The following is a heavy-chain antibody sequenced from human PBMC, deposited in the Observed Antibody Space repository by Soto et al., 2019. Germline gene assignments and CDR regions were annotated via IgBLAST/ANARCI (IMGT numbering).Heavy chain of an antibody. V-gene: IGHV3-21*06. CDR1: GLTFTSYT. J-gene: IGHJ4*02. Sequence: GGSLRLSCAASGLTFTSYTMNWVRQAPGKGLEWVSSSSSSSDYIYYADSMKGRVTISRDNAKNSLFLDMNSLSGEDTAVYYCARARVYATGPLDFWGQGTLVTVSS. CDR2: SSSSSDYI. CDR3: ARARVYATGPLDF. D-gene: IGHD6-13*01.